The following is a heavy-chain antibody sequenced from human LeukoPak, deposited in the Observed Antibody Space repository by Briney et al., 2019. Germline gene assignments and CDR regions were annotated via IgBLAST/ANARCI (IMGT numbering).Heavy chain of an antibody. CDR3: ARTRYSYGSAFDY. J-gene: IGHJ4*02. CDR1: GFTFSDYY. Sequence: GSLRLSCAASGFTFSDYYMSWIRQAPGKGLEWVSYISSSGSTIYYADSVKGRSTISRDNAKNSLYLQMNSLRAEDTAVYYCARTRYSYGSAFDYWGQGTLVTVSS. V-gene: IGHV3-11*04. D-gene: IGHD5-18*01. CDR2: ISSSGSTI.